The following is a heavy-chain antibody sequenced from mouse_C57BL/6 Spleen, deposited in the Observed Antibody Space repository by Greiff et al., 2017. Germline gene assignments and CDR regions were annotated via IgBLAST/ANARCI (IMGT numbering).Heavy chain of an antibody. CDR3: ARGDYYGSSLDY. Sequence: QVQLQQPGAELVMPGASVKLSCKASGYTFTSYWMHWVKQRPGQGLEWIGEIDPSDSYTNYNQKFKAKSTLTVDKSSSTAYMQLSSLTSEDSAVYYCARGDYYGSSLDYWGQGTTLTVSS. CDR1: GYTFTSYW. D-gene: IGHD1-1*01. J-gene: IGHJ2*01. V-gene: IGHV1-69*01. CDR2: IDPSDSYT.